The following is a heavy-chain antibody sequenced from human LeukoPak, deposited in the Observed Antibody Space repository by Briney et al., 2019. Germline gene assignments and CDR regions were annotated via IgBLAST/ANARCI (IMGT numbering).Heavy chain of an antibody. CDR3: VSRNYGSSPFDY. D-gene: IGHD4-17*01. Sequence: PGGSLRLSCAASGFTFNRYWMRWVRQAPGKGLVWVSRISSDGSNTNYADSVKGRFTISRDNAENTLYLQMDSLTAEDTAVYFCVSRNYGSSPFDYWGQGTLVTVSS. V-gene: IGHV3-74*01. CDR1: GFTFNRYW. J-gene: IGHJ4*02. CDR2: ISSDGSNT.